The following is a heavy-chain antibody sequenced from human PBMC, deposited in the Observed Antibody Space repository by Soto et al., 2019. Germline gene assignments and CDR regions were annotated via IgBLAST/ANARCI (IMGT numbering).Heavy chain of an antibody. CDR1: GFSVSNRGVG. CDR3: APSPPADYDYDMDYYGMDV. Sequence: SGPTLVNPTRTRTLTCTFSGFSVSNRGVGGGWIRQPPGKALEWLALIYWDDDKRYSPSLKSRLTITQDTSKNQVVLTMTNMDPIDTATYYCAPSPPADYDYDMDYYGMDVWGQGTTVTVSS. CDR2: IYWDDDK. V-gene: IGHV2-5*02. J-gene: IGHJ6*02. D-gene: IGHD4-17*01.